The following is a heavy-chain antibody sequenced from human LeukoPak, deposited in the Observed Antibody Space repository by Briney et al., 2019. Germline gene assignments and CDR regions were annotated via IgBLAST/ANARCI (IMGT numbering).Heavy chain of an antibody. V-gene: IGHV4-59*01. J-gene: IGHJ6*02. CDR2: IYYTGST. CDR1: GGSITSYF. D-gene: IGHD3-10*01. CDR3: ARAGNTIVRGIPYGMDV. Sequence: SETLSLTCTVSGGSITSYFWSWIRQPPGKGLEWIWYIYYTGSTNYNPSLKSRVTISVDTSKNQFSLKLSSVTAADTAVYYCARAGNTIVRGIPYGMDVWGQGTTVTVSS.